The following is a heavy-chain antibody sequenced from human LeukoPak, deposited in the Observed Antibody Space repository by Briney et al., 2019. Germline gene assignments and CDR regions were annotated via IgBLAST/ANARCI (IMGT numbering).Heavy chain of an antibody. V-gene: IGHV1-69*06. CDR2: IIPIFGTA. CDR3: ARVKFPNPGIAVAGDYYYYYMDV. CDR1: GATFSSYA. Sequence: GASVKVSCKSSGATFSSYAISWVRQAPGQGLEGMVRIIPIFGTANYAQKFQGRVTITADKSTSTAYMELSSLRSEDTAVYYCARVKFPNPGIAVAGDYYYYYMDVWGKGTTVTVSS. D-gene: IGHD6-19*01. J-gene: IGHJ6*03.